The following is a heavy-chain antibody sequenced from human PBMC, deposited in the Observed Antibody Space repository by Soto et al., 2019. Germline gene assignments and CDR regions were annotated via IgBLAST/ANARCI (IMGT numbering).Heavy chain of an antibody. CDR2: INHSGTT. CDR1: GWAFRGSY. J-gene: IGHJ6*02. V-gene: IGHV4-34*01. Sequence: PSETVSHTYAYYGWAFRGSYWRRIPKPPGKGVAMIGEINHSGTTNYNPSLKSRVTISVDTAKYQFSLKLSSVTAADSAVYYCARVSRRSYYDSSGYYYWPHYYYGMDVWGQGTPVTVSS. D-gene: IGHD3-22*01. CDR3: ARVSRRSYYDSSGYYYWPHYYYGMDV.